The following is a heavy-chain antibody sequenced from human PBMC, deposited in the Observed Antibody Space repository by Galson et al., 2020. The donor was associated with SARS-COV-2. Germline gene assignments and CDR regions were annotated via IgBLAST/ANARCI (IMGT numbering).Heavy chain of an antibody. D-gene: IGHD3-10*01. Sequence: ASETLSLTCTVSGGSISSYYWSWIRQPPGKGLEWIGYIYYSGSTNYNPSLKSRVTISVHTSKNQFSLKLSSVTAADTAVYYCARVSANEYYYGSGSYGLYYYYGMDVWGQGTTVTVSS. J-gene: IGHJ6*02. CDR2: IYYSGST. CDR1: GGSISSYY. V-gene: IGHV4-59*01. CDR3: ARVSANEYYYGSGSYGLYYYYGMDV.